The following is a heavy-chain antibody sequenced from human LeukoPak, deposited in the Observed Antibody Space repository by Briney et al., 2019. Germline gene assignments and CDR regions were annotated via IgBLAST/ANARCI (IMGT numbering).Heavy chain of an antibody. D-gene: IGHD4-17*01. J-gene: IGHJ5*02. CDR1: GGSISSSSYY. CDR3: ARSVRWFDP. V-gene: IGHV4-39*01. CDR2: IYYSGST. Sequence: SETLSLTCTVSGGSISSSSYYWGWIRESPRKGLEWIGSIYYSGSTYYNPSLKSRVTISVDTSKNQFSLKLSSVTAADTAVYYCARSVRWFDPWGQGTLVTVSS.